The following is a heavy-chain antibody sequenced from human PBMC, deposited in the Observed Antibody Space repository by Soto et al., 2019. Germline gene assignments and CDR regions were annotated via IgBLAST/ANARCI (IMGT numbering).Heavy chain of an antibody. CDR1: GDSISDYY. J-gene: IGHJ6*02. V-gene: IGHV4-4*07. D-gene: IGHD6-19*01. CDR3: ARMYNSGFYRPEGDYFFYGMDV. CDR2: FYYSGNT. Sequence: SETLSLTCTVSGDSISDYYWSWIRQPAGKGLEWIGRFYYSGNTKSNPSLKSRVTMSADTSKNQFSLSLRSVTAADSAIYYCARMYNSGFYRPEGDYFFYGMDVWGQGTPVTVSS.